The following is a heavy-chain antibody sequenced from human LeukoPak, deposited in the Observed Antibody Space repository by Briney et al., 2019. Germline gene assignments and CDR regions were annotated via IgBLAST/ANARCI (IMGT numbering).Heavy chain of an antibody. J-gene: IGHJ4*02. D-gene: IGHD5-18*01. CDR1: GYTLTELA. CDR3: ATDLIGGYSYRDY. CDR2: FDPEDGDT. Sequence: ASVKVSCKVSGYTLTELAMHWVRQAPGKGLEWMGGFDPEDGDTIYAQKFQGRVTMTEYTSTDTAYMELSSLRSEDTAVYYCATDLIGGYSYRDYWGQGTLVTVSS. V-gene: IGHV1-24*01.